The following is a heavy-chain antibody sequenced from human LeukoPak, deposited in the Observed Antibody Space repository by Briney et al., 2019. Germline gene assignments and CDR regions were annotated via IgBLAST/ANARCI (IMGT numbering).Heavy chain of an antibody. D-gene: IGHD1-1*01. CDR3: ARDSPRTGP. CDR2: IDSDGSGT. J-gene: IGHJ5*02. Sequence: GGSLRLSCAASGFTFSSYWMHWVRHVPGKGLVWVSHIDSDGSGTTYADSVKGRFTISRDNARNTLYLQMNNLRDEDTAVYYCARDSPRTGPWGQGTLVTVSS. CDR1: GFTFSSYW. V-gene: IGHV3-74*01.